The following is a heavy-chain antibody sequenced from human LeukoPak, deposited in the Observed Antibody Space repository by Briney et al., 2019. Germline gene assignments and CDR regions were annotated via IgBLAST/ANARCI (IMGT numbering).Heavy chain of an antibody. Sequence: SVKVSCKASGGTFSSYAISWVRQAPGQGLEWMGRIIPIFGTANYAQKFQGRVTITTDESTSTAYMELSSLRSEDTAVYYCARDSENYYDSSGSCAFDIWAKGQWSPSLQ. CDR2: IIPIFGTA. J-gene: IGHJ3*02. CDR1: GGTFSSYA. V-gene: IGHV1-69*05. CDR3: ARDSENYYDSSGSCAFDI. D-gene: IGHD3-22*01.